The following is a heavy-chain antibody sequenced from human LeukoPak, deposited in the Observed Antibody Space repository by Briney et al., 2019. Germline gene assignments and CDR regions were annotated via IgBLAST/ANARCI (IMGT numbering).Heavy chain of an antibody. CDR1: GNTFTTYD. J-gene: IGHJ4*02. CDR2: MNPNSGNT. Sequence: ASVKVSCKASGNTFTTYDINWVRQATGQGLEWMGWMNPNSGNTGYAQKFQGRVTMTRNTSINTAYMELSSLRSEDTAVYYCYYYDSNGYYDYWGQGTLVTVSS. D-gene: IGHD3-22*01. V-gene: IGHV1-8*01. CDR3: YYYDSNGYYDY.